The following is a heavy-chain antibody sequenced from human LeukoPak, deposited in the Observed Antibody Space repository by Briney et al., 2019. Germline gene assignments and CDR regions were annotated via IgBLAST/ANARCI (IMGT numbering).Heavy chain of an antibody. Sequence: SETLSLTCTVSGGSISSYYWSWIRQPAGKGLEWIGRIYTSGSTNYNPSPKSRVTMSVDTSKNQFSLKLSSVTAADTAVYYCARESDCSSTSCYAGTIDYWGQGTLVTVSS. CDR1: GGSISSYY. J-gene: IGHJ4*02. V-gene: IGHV4-4*07. D-gene: IGHD2-2*01. CDR2: IYTSGST. CDR3: ARESDCSSTSCYAGTIDY.